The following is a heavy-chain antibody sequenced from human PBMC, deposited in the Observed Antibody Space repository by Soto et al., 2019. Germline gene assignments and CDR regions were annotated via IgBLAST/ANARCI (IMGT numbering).Heavy chain of an antibody. Sequence: SETLSLTCTVSGGSMSPYYWSWIRQAPGVGLEWIAYVYYSGYTHYNPSLKSRVTISVDTSKNQFSLKLSSVTAADTAVYYCARRYSSAFDIWGQGTMVTVSS. CDR3: ARRYSSAFDI. CDR1: GGSMSPYY. V-gene: IGHV4-59*08. D-gene: IGHD6-13*01. J-gene: IGHJ3*02. CDR2: VYYSGYT.